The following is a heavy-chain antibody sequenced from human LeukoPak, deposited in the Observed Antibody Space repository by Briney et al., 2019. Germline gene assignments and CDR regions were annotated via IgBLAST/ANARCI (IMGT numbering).Heavy chain of an antibody. CDR1: GFTFRNYP. D-gene: IGHD5-24*01. CDR3: ARAHSGWLQPYYFDY. V-gene: IGHV3-7*01. Sequence: GGSLRLSCAASGFTFRNYPMSWVRQAPGKGLEWVANIKQDGSEKYYVDSVKGRFTISRDNAKNSLYLQMNSLRAEDTAVYYCARAHSGWLQPYYFDYWGQGTLVTVSS. CDR2: IKQDGSEK. J-gene: IGHJ4*02.